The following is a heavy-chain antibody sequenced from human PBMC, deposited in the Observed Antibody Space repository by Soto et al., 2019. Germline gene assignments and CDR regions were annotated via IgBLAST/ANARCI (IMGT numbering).Heavy chain of an antibody. Sequence: QITLNESGPTVVKPAETLTLTCTFSGFSLTTSGVGVGWTRQSPGKAPEWLALIYWDDDKRYSASLKSRLTITKDTSKNQVVLTMASVAPADTATYYCAHRILRTVFGLVTTTAIYFDFWGQGTPVVVSS. D-gene: IGHD3-3*01. CDR3: AHRILRTVFGLVTTTAIYFDF. V-gene: IGHV2-5*02. CDR2: IYWDDDK. J-gene: IGHJ4*02. CDR1: GFSLTTSGVG.